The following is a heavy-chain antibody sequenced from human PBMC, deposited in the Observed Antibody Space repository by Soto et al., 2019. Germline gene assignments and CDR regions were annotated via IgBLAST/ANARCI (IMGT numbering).Heavy chain of an antibody. CDR2: INPNSGGT. CDR1: GYTFTGYY. V-gene: IGHV1-2*04. J-gene: IGHJ3*02. CDR3: ARSTGDSRFGAFDI. D-gene: IGHD7-27*01. Sequence: ASVKVSCKASGYTFTGYYMHWVRQAPGQGLEWIGWINPNSGGTNYAQKFQGWVTMTRDTSISTAYMELSRLRSDDTAVYYCARSTGDSRFGAFDIWGQGTMVTVSS.